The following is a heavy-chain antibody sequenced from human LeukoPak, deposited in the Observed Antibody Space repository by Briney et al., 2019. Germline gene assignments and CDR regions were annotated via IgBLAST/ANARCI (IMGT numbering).Heavy chain of an antibody. V-gene: IGHV4-38-2*02. J-gene: IGHJ4*02. D-gene: IGHD1-1*01. CDR2: IYHSGST. CDR3: ARDRTGRNAAQDDY. CDR1: GYSISSGYY. Sequence: SETLSLTCTVSGYSISSGYYWGWIRQPPGKGLEWIGSIYHSGSTYYNPSLKSRVTISVDTSKNQFSLKLGSVTAADTAVYYCARDRTGRNAAQDDYWGQGTLVTVSS.